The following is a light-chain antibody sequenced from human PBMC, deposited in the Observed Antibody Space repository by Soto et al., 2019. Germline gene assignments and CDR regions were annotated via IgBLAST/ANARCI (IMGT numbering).Light chain of an antibody. J-gene: IGKJ1*01. CDR2: GAS. Sequence: EIVMTQSPATLSVSPGERATLSCRASQSVSSNLAWYQQKPGQAPRLLIYGASTRATAIPARFSGSGSGTEFTLTISSLQSEDFAVYYCQQYNNWPPTFGQGTKVEIK. CDR3: QQYNNWPPT. CDR1: QSVSSN. V-gene: IGKV3-15*01.